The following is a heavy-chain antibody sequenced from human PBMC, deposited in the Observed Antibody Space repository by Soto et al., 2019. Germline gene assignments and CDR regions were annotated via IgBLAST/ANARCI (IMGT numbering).Heavy chain of an antibody. CDR2: ISYDGSNK. CDR1: GFTFSIYA. J-gene: IGHJ4*02. D-gene: IGHD2-2*01. V-gene: IGHV3-30-3*01. CDR3: ARARLDTPALDY. Sequence: QVQLVECGGGVVQPGRSLRLSCAASGFTFSIYAMHWVRQAPGKGLEWVAVISYDGSNKYYADSVKGRFTISRDNSKNTRYLQMNSLRAEDTAVYYCARARLDTPALDYWGQGTLVTVSS.